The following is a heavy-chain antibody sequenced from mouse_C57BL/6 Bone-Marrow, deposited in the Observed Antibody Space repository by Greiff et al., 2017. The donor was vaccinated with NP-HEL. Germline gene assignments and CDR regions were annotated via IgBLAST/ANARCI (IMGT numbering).Heavy chain of an antibody. J-gene: IGHJ2*01. Sequence: QVQLKESGPGILQPSQTLSLTCSFSGFSLSTFGMGVGWIRQPSGKGLEWLAHIWWDDDKYYNPALKSRPTISTDTSKNQVFLKIANVDTADTATYYCARMGLGSYYLDYWGQGTTLTVSS. CDR1: GFSLSTFGMG. CDR2: IWWDDDK. D-gene: IGHD2-10*01. V-gene: IGHV8-8*01. CDR3: ARMGLGSYYLDY.